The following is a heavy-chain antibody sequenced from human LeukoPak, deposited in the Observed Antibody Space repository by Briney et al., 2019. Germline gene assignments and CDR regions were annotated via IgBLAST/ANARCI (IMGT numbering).Heavy chain of an antibody. J-gene: IGHJ1*01. Sequence: PGGSLRLSCAASGFTFSSYGMHWVRQAPGKGLEWVAFIRCDGSNKYYADSVKGRFTISRDNSKNTLYLQMNSLRAEDTAVYYCAKDTGYSSSWYGEYFQHWGQGTLVTVSS. CDR3: AKDTGYSSSWYGEYFQH. CDR1: GFTFSSYG. V-gene: IGHV3-30*02. CDR2: IRCDGSNK. D-gene: IGHD6-13*01.